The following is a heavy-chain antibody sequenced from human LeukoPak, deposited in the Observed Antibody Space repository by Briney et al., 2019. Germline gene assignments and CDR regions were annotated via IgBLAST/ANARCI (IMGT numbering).Heavy chain of an antibody. Sequence: ASVKVSCKASGYTFTSYGISWVRPAPGQGLEWMGWISAYNGNTNYAQKLQGRVTMTTDTSTSTAYMELRSLRSDDTAVYYCARLSQHSPEPTPTRNYYMDVWGKGTTVTVSS. D-gene: IGHD2-21*01. CDR2: ISAYNGNT. CDR1: GYTFTSYG. V-gene: IGHV1-18*01. J-gene: IGHJ6*03. CDR3: ARLSQHSPEPTPTRNYYMDV.